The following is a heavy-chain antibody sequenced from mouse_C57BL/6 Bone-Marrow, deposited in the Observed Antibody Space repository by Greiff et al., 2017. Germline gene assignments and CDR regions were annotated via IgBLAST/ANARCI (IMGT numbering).Heavy chain of an antibody. CDR1: GYTFTSYW. J-gene: IGHJ3*01. Sequence: QVQLQQPGAELVKPGASVKVSCKASGYTFTSYWLHWVKQRPGQGLEWIGRIHHSDSDTNYNQKFKGKATLTVDKSSSTAYMPLSSLTSEDSAVYYCAIWGGYPFFAYWGQGTLVTVSA. V-gene: IGHV1-74*01. CDR2: IHHSDSDT. D-gene: IGHD2-2*01. CDR3: AIWGGYPFFAY.